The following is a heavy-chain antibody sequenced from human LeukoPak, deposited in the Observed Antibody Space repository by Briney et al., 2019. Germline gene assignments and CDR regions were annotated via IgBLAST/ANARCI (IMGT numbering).Heavy chain of an antibody. CDR3: GGGYSYGSWVDY. J-gene: IGHJ4*02. Sequence: ASVKVSCKVSGYTLTKLSMHWVRQAPGKGLEWMGGFDPEDGETIYAQKFQGRVTMTEDTSTDTAYMELSSLRSEDTAVYYCGGGYSYGSWVDYWGQGTLVTVSS. D-gene: IGHD5-18*01. CDR1: GYTLTKLS. CDR2: FDPEDGET. V-gene: IGHV1-24*01.